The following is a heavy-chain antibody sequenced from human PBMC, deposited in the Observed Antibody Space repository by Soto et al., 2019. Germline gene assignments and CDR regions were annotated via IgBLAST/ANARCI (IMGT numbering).Heavy chain of an antibody. CDR2: INHSGST. J-gene: IGHJ6*03. CDR3: ASLGTVWGANPSYYYYYYMDV. Sequence: SETLSLTCAVYGGSFSGYYWSWIRQPPGKGLELIGEINHSGSTNYNPSLKSRVTISVDTSKNQFSLKLSSVTAADTAVYYCASLGTVWGANPSYYYYYYMDVWGKGTTVTVSS. V-gene: IGHV4-34*01. D-gene: IGHD3-10*01. CDR1: GGSFSGYY.